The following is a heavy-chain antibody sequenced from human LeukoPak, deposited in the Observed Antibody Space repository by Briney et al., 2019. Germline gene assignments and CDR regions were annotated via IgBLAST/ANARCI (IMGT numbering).Heavy chain of an antibody. J-gene: IGHJ6*03. D-gene: IGHD2-2*01. CDR2: INAGNGNT. CDR3: ARAVRGVVVVPAATIRRDYYYYMDV. V-gene: IGHV1-3*01. CDR1: GYTFTSYA. Sequence: ASVKVSCKASGYTFTSYAMHWVRQAPGQRLEWMGWINAGNGNTKYSQKFQGRVTITRDTSASTAYMELSSLRSEDTAVYYCARAVRGVVVVPAATIRRDYYYYMDVWGKGTTVTVSS.